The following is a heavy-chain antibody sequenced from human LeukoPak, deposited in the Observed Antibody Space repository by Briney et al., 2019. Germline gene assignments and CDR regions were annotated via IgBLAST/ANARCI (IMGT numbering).Heavy chain of an antibody. V-gene: IGHV4-30-2*01. J-gene: IGHJ3*02. Sequence: SQTLSLTCTVSGGSISSGGYYWSWIRQPPGKGLEWIGYIYHSGSTYYNPSLKSRVTISVDRSKNQFSLRLSSVTAADTAVYYCARGRDYDFLTGYYKRDAFDIWGQGTMVTVSS. CDR1: GGSISSGGYY. CDR2: IYHSGST. D-gene: IGHD3-9*01. CDR3: ARGRDYDFLTGYYKRDAFDI.